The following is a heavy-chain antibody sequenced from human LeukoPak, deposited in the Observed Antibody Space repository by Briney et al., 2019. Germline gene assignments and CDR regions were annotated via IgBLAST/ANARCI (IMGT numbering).Heavy chain of an antibody. CDR3: PSDSSFDI. CDR1: GFTFSSYG. V-gene: IGHV3-30*03. J-gene: IGHJ3*02. Sequence: GGSLRLSCAASGFTFSSYGMHWVRQAPGKGLEWVAVISYDGSNKYYADSVKGRFTISRDNSKNTLYLQMNSLRAEDTAVYYCPSDSSFDIWGQGTMVTVSS. CDR2: ISYDGSNK.